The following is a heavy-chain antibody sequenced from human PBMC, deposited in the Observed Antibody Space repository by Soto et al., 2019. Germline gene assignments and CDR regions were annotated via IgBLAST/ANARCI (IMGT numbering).Heavy chain of an antibody. CDR3: ARDRGYSGYDSPRYYYGMDV. CDR2: IWFDGSNK. CDR1: GFTCSSYG. D-gene: IGHD5-12*01. V-gene: IGHV3-33*01. J-gene: IGHJ6*02. Sequence: GGSLRLSCAASGFTCSSYGMHWVRQAPGKGLEWVAVIWFDGSNKWYADSVKGRFTISRDNSKNTLYLQMNSLRAEDTAVYSCARDRGYSGYDSPRYYYGMDVWGQGTTVTVSS.